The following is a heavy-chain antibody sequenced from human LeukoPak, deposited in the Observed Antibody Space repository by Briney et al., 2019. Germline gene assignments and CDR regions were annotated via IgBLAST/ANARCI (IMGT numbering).Heavy chain of an antibody. CDR2: IYYSGST. CDR3: ARGVAGYGPYDY. V-gene: IGHV4-61*01. D-gene: IGHD5-12*01. Sequence: PSETLSLTCTVSGGSVSSGSYYWSWIRQPPGKGLEWIGYIYYSGSTNYNPSLKSRVTISLDTPKNQFSLRLNSVTAADTAVYYCARGVAGYGPYDYWGQGTLVTVSS. CDR1: GGSVSSGSYY. J-gene: IGHJ4*02.